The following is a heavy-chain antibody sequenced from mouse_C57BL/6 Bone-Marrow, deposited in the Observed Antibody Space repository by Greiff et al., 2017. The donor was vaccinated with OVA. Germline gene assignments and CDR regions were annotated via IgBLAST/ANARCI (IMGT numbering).Heavy chain of an antibody. D-gene: IGHD1-1*01. CDR1: GYTFTSYW. Sequence: QVQLQQPGAELVRPGSSVKLSCKASGYTFTSYWMHWVKQRPIQGLEWIGNIDPSDSETHYNQKFKDKATLTVDKSSSTAYMQLSSLTSEDSAVYYCARGSYDGSSYGFAYWGQGTLVTVSA. CDR2: IDPSDSET. CDR3: ARGSYDGSSYGFAY. V-gene: IGHV1-52*01. J-gene: IGHJ3*01.